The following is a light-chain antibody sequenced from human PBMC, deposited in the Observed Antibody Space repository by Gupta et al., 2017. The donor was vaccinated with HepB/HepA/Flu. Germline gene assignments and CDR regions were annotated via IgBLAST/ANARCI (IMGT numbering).Light chain of an antibody. V-gene: IGKV1-39*01. CDR2: TSS. Sequence: DIQMTQSPSSLSASVGDSVTITCRASQSVATYLNWYQHKRGQAPKLLVHTSSILQSGVPSRFSGNGYKTEFTLTITRLQPEDSANYYCQHSYSAYSFGQGTKLEIK. J-gene: IGKJ2*03. CDR1: QSVATY. CDR3: QHSYSAYS.